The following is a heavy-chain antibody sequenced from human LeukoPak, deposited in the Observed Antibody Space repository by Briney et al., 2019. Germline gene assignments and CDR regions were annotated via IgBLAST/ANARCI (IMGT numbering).Heavy chain of an antibody. CDR3: ARQGGSATFRAFNV. J-gene: IGHJ3*01. CDR1: GYSFNNYW. CDR2: IHPGDSDI. Sequence: GEPLKISCQGSGYSFNNYWIGWMRQMPGNGLEWRGIIHPGDSDIRYTPSFQVLVTISAAMSVSTAYLHSSSVKASHTAKYHCARQGGSATFRAFNVWGQGTVVTVSS. D-gene: IGHD3-10*01. V-gene: IGHV5-51*01.